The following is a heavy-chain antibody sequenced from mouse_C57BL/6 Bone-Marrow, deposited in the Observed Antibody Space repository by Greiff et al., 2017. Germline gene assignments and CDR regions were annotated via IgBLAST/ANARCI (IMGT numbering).Heavy chain of an antibody. J-gene: IGHJ1*03. V-gene: IGHV14-4*01. CDR3: TGGYYGSSHRWYFDV. CDR1: GFNIKDDY. CDR2: IDPENGDT. Sequence: EVQLQQSGAELVRPGASVKLSCTASGFNIKDDYMHWVKQRPEQGLEWIGWIDPENGDTEYASKFQGKATITADKSSNTAYLQLSRLTSEDTAVYYGTGGYYGSSHRWYFDVWGTGTTVTVSS. D-gene: IGHD1-1*01.